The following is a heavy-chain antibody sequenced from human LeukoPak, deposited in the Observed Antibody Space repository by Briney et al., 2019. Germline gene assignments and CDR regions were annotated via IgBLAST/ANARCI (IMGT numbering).Heavy chain of an antibody. D-gene: IGHD4/OR15-4a*01. CDR2: LSGSGGST. V-gene: IGHV3-23*01. Sequence: GGSLRLSCAASGFIFNKHAMSWVRQAPGKGLEWVSGLSGSGGSTDYADSVKGRFTVSRDNSKNTLFLQMNSLRAEDTAIYYCAKERDYGPADYWGLGTLVTVSS. J-gene: IGHJ4*02. CDR1: GFIFNKHA. CDR3: AKERDYGPADY.